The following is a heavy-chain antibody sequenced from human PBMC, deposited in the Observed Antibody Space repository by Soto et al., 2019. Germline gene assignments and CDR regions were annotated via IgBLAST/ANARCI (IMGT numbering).Heavy chain of an antibody. V-gene: IGHV3-30-3*01. D-gene: IGHD3-16*01. CDR2: ISYDGSNK. Sequence: QVQLVESGGGVVQPGRSLRLSCAASGFTFSSYAMHWVRQAPGKGLEWVAVISYDGSNKYYADSVKGRFTISRDNSKNTLELKMNGLRAEDRAVYYCASDRRLGGPSWCDPWGQGTLVTVSS. J-gene: IGHJ5*02. CDR1: GFTFSSYA. CDR3: ASDRRLGGPSWCDP.